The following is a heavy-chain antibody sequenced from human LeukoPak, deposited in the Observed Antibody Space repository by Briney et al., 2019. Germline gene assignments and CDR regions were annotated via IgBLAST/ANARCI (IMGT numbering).Heavy chain of an antibody. CDR3: AKVVPYYDFWSGYPFDY. J-gene: IGHJ4*02. CDR1: GFTFSSYA. CDR2: ISGSGGST. D-gene: IGHD3-3*01. Sequence: GESLKISCAASGFTFSSYAMSWVRQAPGKGLEWVSAISGSGGSTYYADSVKGRFTISRDNSKNTLYLQMNSLRAEDTAVYYCAKVVPYYDFWSGYPFDYWGQGTLVTVSS. V-gene: IGHV3-23*01.